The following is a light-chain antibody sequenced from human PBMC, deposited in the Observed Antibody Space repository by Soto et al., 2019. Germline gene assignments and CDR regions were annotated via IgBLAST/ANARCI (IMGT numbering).Light chain of an antibody. J-gene: IGLJ3*02. Sequence: QPVLTQPASVSGSPGQSITISCTGTSSDIGGYNYVSWYQQHPGKAPKLMIYEVSYRPSGISIRFSGSKSGNTASLTISGLQAEDEADYYCSSYTSSSTRVFGGGTKVTVL. CDR2: EVS. CDR1: SSDIGGYNY. CDR3: SSYTSSSTRV. V-gene: IGLV2-14*01.